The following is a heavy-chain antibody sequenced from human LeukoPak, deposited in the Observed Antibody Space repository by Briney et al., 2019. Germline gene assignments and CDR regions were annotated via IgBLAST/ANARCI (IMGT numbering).Heavy chain of an antibody. CDR3: AKDFWGLFDY. D-gene: IGHD7-27*01. V-gene: IGHV3-23*01. CDR2: ISGSGGST. CDR1: GFTFSSYG. J-gene: IGHJ4*02. Sequence: GGTLRLSCAASGFTFSSYGMSWVRQAPGKGLEWVSAISGSGGSTYYADSVKGRFTISRDNSKNTLYLQMNSLRAEDTAVYYCAKDFWGLFDYWGQGTLVTVSS.